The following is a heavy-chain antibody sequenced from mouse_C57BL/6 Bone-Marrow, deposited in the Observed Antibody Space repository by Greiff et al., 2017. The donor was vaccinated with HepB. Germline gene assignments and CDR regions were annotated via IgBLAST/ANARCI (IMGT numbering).Heavy chain of an antibody. D-gene: IGHD2-3*01. Sequence: EVQRVESGGGLVQPGGSLKLSCAASGFTFSDYGMAWVRQAPRKGPEWVAFISNLAYSIYYADTVTGRFTISRENAKNTLYLEMSSLRSEDTAMYYCARRGYSRDWYFDVWGTGTTVTVSS. CDR3: ARRGYSRDWYFDV. J-gene: IGHJ1*03. CDR2: ISNLAYSI. CDR1: GFTFSDYG. V-gene: IGHV5-15*01.